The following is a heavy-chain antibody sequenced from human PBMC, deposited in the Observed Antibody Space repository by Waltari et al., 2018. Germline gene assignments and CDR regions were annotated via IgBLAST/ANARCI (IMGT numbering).Heavy chain of an antibody. V-gene: IGHV3-53*02. Sequence: EVQLVETGGGLIQPGGSLSLSCAASGFTVSSNYMSWVRQAPGKGLELVSVIYSGGSTYYADSVKGRFTISRDNSKNTLYLQMNSLRAEDTAVYYCAREGRWGAFDIWGQGTMVTVSS. CDR1: GFTVSSNY. CDR3: AREGRWGAFDI. D-gene: IGHD4-17*01. J-gene: IGHJ3*02. CDR2: IYSGGST.